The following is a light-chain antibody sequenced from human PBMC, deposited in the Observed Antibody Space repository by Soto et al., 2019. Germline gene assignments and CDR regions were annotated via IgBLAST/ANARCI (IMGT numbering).Light chain of an antibody. CDR1: QSVSSRN. CDR3: LRYGDSPPAYT. CDR2: GAS. V-gene: IGKV3-20*01. J-gene: IGKJ2*01. Sequence: EIVLTQSPGTVSLSPGERATLSCRASQSVSSRNLAWYRQKPGQAPSLLIFGASNRATGIPDRFSGSGSGTEFTLPISRLEPEDCAVYYCLRYGDSPPAYTFGQGTKLEIK.